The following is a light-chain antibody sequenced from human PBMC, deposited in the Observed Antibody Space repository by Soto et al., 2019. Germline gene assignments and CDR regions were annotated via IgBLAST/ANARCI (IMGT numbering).Light chain of an antibody. V-gene: IGLV2-8*01. J-gene: IGLJ2*01. Sequence: QSVLTQPPSASGSPGQSVTISCTGTSSDFGTYNFVSWYQQHPGKAPKLMIYEVNKRPSGVPDRFSGSKSGNTASLTVSGLQAEYEADYDCSSYVRSTSFAFGGGTKLTVL. CDR1: SSDFGTYNF. CDR3: SSYVRSTSFA. CDR2: EVN.